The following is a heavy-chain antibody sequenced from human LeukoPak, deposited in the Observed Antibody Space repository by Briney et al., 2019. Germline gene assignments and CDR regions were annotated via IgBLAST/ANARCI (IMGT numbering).Heavy chain of an antibody. D-gene: IGHD6-19*01. CDR1: GGTFSSYA. Sequence: GASVKVSCKASGGTFSSYAISWVRQAPGQGLEWMGRIIPILAIANYAQKFQGRVTITADKSTSTASMELSSLRSEDTAVYYCARDQMMARITVAGLRIDAFDIWGQGTMVTVSS. J-gene: IGHJ3*02. V-gene: IGHV1-69*04. CDR3: ARDQMMARITVAGLRIDAFDI. CDR2: IIPILAIA.